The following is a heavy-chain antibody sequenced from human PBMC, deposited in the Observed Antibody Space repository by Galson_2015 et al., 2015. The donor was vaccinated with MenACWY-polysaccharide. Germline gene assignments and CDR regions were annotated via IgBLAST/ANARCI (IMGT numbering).Heavy chain of an antibody. V-gene: IGHV2-5*02. CDR1: GFSLTTSGVG. CDR3: AHRRGVAGADH. D-gene: IGHD6-13*01. Sequence: ALVKPTQTLTLTCTVSGFSLTTSGVGVGWIRQPPGKALEWLALIFWDDNKGYSASLKRRLTITKDSSRNQVVLTMTNMDPVDTATYYCAHRRGVAGADHWGQGTLVTVSS. CDR2: IFWDDNK. J-gene: IGHJ5*02.